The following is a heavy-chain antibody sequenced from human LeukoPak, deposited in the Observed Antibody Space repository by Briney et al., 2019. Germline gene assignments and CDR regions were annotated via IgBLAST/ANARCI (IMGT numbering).Heavy chain of an antibody. J-gene: IGHJ6*02. Sequence: SETLSLTCTVSGGSIRSYYWSWIRQPPGKGLEWIGYIYYSGSTNYNPSLKSRVTISVDTSKNQLSLKLTSVTAADTAVYYCARVGGGNYYYYGMDVWGQGTTVTVSS. CDR2: IYYSGST. CDR3: ARVGGGNYYYYGMDV. V-gene: IGHV4-59*01. CDR1: GGSIRSYY. D-gene: IGHD3-16*01.